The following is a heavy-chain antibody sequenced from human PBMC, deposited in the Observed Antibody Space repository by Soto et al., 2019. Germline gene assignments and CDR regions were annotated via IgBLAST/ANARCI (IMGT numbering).Heavy chain of an antibody. CDR1: GFTFSSYA. CDR2: ISGSGGST. Sequence: GGSLRLSCAASGFTFSSYAMSWVRQAPGKGLEWVSAISGSGGSTYYADSVKGRFTISRDNSKNTLYRQMNSLRAEDTAVYYCAKRYDCSSTGCYGTSRGWYYYYYMDVWGKGTTVTVSS. V-gene: IGHV3-23*01. J-gene: IGHJ6*03. CDR3: AKRYDCSSTGCYGTSRGWYYYYYMDV. D-gene: IGHD2-2*01.